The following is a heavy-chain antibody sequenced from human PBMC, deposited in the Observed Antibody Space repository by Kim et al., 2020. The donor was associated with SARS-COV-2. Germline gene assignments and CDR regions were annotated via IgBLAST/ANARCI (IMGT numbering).Heavy chain of an antibody. V-gene: IGHV3-11*06. D-gene: IGHD3-3*01. CDR1: GFTFSDYY. J-gene: IGHJ6*02. CDR2: ISSSSSYT. CDR3: ARDFTAQPDFWSGYYAQYYYYYGMDV. Sequence: GGSLRLSCAASGFTFSDYYMSWIRQAPGKGLEWVSYISSSSSYTNYADSVKGRFTISRDNAKNSLYLQMNSLRAEDTAVYYCARDFTAQPDFWSGYYAQYYYYYGMDVWGQGTTVTVSS.